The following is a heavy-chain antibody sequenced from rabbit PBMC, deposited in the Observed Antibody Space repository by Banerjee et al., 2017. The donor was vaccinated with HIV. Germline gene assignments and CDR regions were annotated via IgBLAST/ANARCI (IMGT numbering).Heavy chain of an antibody. V-gene: IGHV1S40*01. Sequence: QSLEESGGGLVKPGASLTLTCTASGFDLSGYDMCWVRQAPGKGLEWIACIYTDSGGTWYASWAKGRFTISKTSSTTVTLQMTSLTAADTATYFCARDLAGVIGWNFDLWGPGTLVTVS. CDR3: ARDLAGVIGWNFDL. J-gene: IGHJ4*01. CDR1: GFDLSGYD. CDR2: IYTDSGGT. D-gene: IGHD4-1*01.